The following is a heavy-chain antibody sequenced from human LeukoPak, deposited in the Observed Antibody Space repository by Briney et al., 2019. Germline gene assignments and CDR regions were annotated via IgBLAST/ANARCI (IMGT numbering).Heavy chain of an antibody. CDR3: ARVGYCSSTSCYTGWFDP. J-gene: IGHJ5*02. CDR2: IYPGDSDT. V-gene: IGHV5-51*01. Sequence: GESLQISCKGSGYSFTSYWIGWVRQMPGKGLEWMGIIYPGDSDTRYSPSFQGQVTISADKSISTAYLQWSSLKASDTAMYYCARVGYCSSTSCYTGWFDPWGQGTLVTVSS. D-gene: IGHD2-2*02. CDR1: GYSFTSYW.